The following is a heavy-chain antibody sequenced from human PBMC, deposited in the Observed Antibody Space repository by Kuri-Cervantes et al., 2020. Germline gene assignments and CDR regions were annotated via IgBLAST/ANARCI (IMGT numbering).Heavy chain of an antibody. CDR1: EYTFTSYD. D-gene: IGHD6-13*01. Sequence: ASVKVSCKASEYTFTSYDINWVRQATGQGLEWMGWMNPNSGNTGYAQKFQGRVTMTRNTSISTAYMELSSLRSDDTAVYYCAREGYSSSWYSALHFDYWGQGTLVTVSS. CDR3: AREGYSSSWYSALHFDY. V-gene: IGHV1-8*01. J-gene: IGHJ4*02. CDR2: MNPNSGNT.